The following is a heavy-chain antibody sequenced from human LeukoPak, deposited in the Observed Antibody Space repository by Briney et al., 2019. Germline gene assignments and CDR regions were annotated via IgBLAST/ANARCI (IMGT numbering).Heavy chain of an antibody. V-gene: IGHV4-34*01. D-gene: IGHD6-13*01. Sequence: SETLSLTCAVYGGSFSGYYWSWIRQPPGKGLEWIGEINHSGSTNYNPSLKSRVTISVDTSKNQFSLKLSSVTAADTAVYYCASSIAAAGDFDYWGQGTLVTVSS. CDR1: GGSFSGYY. CDR2: INHSGST. CDR3: ASSIAAAGDFDY. J-gene: IGHJ4*02.